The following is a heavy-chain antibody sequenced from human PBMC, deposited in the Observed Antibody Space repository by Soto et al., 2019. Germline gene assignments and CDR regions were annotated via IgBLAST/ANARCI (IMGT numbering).Heavy chain of an antibody. CDR1: GNTVPNYA. Sequence: GASVKVSCKASGNTVPNYAIHWVRQAPGQRLEWMGWINAGNGNTKYSQKFQGRVTITRDTSASTAYMELSSLRSEDTAVYYCARDPSYYGMDVWGQGTTVTVSS. CDR2: INAGNGNT. CDR3: ARDPSYYGMDV. V-gene: IGHV1-3*01. J-gene: IGHJ6*02.